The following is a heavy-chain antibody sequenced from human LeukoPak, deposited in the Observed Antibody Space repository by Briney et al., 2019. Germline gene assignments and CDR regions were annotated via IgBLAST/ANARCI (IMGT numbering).Heavy chain of an antibody. J-gene: IGHJ4*02. Sequence: ASVKVSCKASGYTLTGYYIHWVRQAPGQGLEWMGWINPNTGGSTFAQKFRGRVTMTRDTSISTAYMELSSLTSDHTAVYFCARAGFCSGGICPDYFDYWGQGTLVTVSS. CDR1: GYTLTGYY. V-gene: IGHV1-2*02. D-gene: IGHD2-15*01. CDR3: ARAGFCSGGICPDYFDY. CDR2: INPNTGGS.